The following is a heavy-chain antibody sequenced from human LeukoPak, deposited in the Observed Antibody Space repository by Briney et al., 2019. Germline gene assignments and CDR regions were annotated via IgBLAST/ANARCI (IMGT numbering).Heavy chain of an antibody. J-gene: IGHJ1*01. Sequence: GGSLRLSCAASGFTFSSYAMSWVRQXXXXXXXXXXXXXXSGGSTCYADSVKGRFTISRHNSKNTLYLQMNSLRAEDTAVYYCAKLIGSGDYVGDLEYFQHWGQGTLVTVSS. V-gene: IGHV3-23*01. CDR1: GFTFSSYA. CDR2: XXXSGGST. CDR3: AKLIGSGDYVGDLEYFQH. D-gene: IGHD4-17*01.